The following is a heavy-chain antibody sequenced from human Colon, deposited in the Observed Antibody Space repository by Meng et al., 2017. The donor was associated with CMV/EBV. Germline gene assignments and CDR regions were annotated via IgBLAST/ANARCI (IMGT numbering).Heavy chain of an antibody. Sequence: ASVKVSCKASGYTFTDYYIHWVRQAPGQGLEWLGWINPHSDSGATKYAQKFQGRVTVTRDTSIRTSYMELSTLGSDDTAVYYCARSQDSGYYLLDFWGPGTVVTVSS. CDR3: ARSQDSGYYLLDF. D-gene: IGHD3-3*01. V-gene: IGHV1-2*02. J-gene: IGHJ4*02. CDR2: INPHSDSGAT. CDR1: GYTFTDYY.